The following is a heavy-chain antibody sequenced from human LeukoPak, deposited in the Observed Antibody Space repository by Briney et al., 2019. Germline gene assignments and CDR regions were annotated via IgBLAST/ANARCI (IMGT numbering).Heavy chain of an antibody. D-gene: IGHD4-23*01. J-gene: IGHJ4*02. CDR1: GYTFTSYG. CDR2: ISAYNGNT. CDR3: AGHSDYGGNPELDY. V-gene: IGHV1-18*01. Sequence: ASVKVSCKASGYTFTSYGISWVRQAPGQGLEGMGWISAYNGNTNYAQKLQGRVTMTTDTSTSTAYMELRSLRSDDTAVYYCAGHSDYGGNPELDYWGQGTLVTVSS.